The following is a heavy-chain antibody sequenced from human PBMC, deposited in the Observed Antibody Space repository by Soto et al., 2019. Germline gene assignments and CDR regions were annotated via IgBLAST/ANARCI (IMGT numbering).Heavy chain of an antibody. CDR2: IYYSGST. CDR1: GGSISSSSYY. J-gene: IGHJ4*02. Sequence: PSETLSLTCTVSGGSISSSSYYWGWIRQPPGKGLEWIGSIYYSGSTYYNPSLKSRVTISVDTSKNQFSLKLSSVTAADTAVYYCARPSDTYYDFWSGYGPFDYWGQGTLVTVSS. CDR3: ARPSDTYYDFWSGYGPFDY. V-gene: IGHV4-39*01. D-gene: IGHD3-3*01.